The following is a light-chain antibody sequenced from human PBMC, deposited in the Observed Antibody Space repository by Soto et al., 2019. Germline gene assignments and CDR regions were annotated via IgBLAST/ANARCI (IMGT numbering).Light chain of an antibody. J-gene: IGKJ1*01. CDR2: DAS. CDR3: QQRYNWPQT. V-gene: IGKV3-11*01. Sequence: EVVLTQSPATLSLSPGERANLSCRTSQSVSRTLAWYQQKSGQAPRLLIYDASNRATGIPTRFSGSGSGTDFPLTNSRLEPEDFGIYLRQQRYNWPQTFGQGTKVEIK. CDR1: QSVSRT.